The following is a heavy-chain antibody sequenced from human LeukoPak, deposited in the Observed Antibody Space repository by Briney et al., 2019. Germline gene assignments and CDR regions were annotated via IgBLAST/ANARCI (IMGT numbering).Heavy chain of an antibody. Sequence: GGSLRLSCAASGFTASSNYMSWVRQAPGKGLEWVSVIYSGGSTYYADSVKGRSTISRDNSKNTLYLQMNSLRAEDTAVYYCARESGGFDYWGQGTLVTVSS. CDR2: IYSGGST. J-gene: IGHJ4*02. CDR3: ARESGGFDY. CDR1: GFTASSNY. D-gene: IGHD3-10*01. V-gene: IGHV3-53*01.